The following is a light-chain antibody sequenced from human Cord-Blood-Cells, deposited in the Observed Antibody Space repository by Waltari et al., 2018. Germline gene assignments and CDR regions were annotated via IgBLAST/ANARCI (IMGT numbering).Light chain of an antibody. CDR2: GKN. CDR3: NSRDSSGNHWV. Sequence: SSELTQDPAVSVALGQTVRITCQGDSLRSYYARWYQQKPGQAPVLVIYGKNNRPSGIPDRFSSSSSGNTASLTITGAQAEDEADYYCNSRDSSGNHWVFGGGTKLTVL. V-gene: IGLV3-19*01. CDR1: SLRSYY. J-gene: IGLJ3*02.